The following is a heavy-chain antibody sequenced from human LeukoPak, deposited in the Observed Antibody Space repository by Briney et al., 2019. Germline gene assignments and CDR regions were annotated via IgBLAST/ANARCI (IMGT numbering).Heavy chain of an antibody. CDR1: GGSISSYY. J-gene: IGHJ6*03. D-gene: IGHD1-1*01. Sequence: SGTLSLTCTVSGGSISSYYWSWIRQPPGKGVEWIGYIYTSGSTNYNPSLKSRVTISVDTSKNQFSLKLSSVTAADTAVYYCARTNEYYYYMDVWGKGTTVTVSS. V-gene: IGHV4-4*09. CDR3: ARTNEYYYYMDV. CDR2: IYTSGST.